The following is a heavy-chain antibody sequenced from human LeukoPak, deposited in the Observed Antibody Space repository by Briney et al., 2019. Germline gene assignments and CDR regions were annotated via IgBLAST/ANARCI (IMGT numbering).Heavy chain of an antibody. Sequence: GASVTVSCKASGYTFTSYYMHWVRQAPGQGLEWMGRINPSSGGTNYPQKFRGRVTMTRDTSMGTAYMELSRLRYDDTAVYYCARESPEDAFDIWGQGTMVTVSS. V-gene: IGHV1-2*06. CDR1: GYTFTSYY. J-gene: IGHJ3*02. CDR3: ARESPEDAFDI. CDR2: INPSSGGT.